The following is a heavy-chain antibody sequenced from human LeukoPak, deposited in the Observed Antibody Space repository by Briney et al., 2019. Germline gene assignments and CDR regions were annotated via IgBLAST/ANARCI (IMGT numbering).Heavy chain of an antibody. V-gene: IGHV3-74*01. J-gene: IGHJ1*01. CDR3: ARAPSEVGGYYPEYFRH. D-gene: IGHD3-22*01. CDR1: GFTFSRYW. CDR2: IKSDGKT. Sequence: GGSLGLSCEASGFTFSRYWMHWVRQAPGKGLVWVSRIKSDGKTNYADSVKGRFTISRDNAKNTVSLQMDSLRAEDTGVYYCARAPSEVGGYYPEYFRHWGQGTLVTVSS.